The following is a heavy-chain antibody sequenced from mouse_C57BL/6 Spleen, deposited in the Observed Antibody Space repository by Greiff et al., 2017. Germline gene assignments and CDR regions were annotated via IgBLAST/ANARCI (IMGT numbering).Heavy chain of an antibody. CDR3: AREGTTVVKEHFDY. V-gene: IGHV5-6*01. D-gene: IGHD1-1*01. Sequence: EVQLVESGGDLVKPGGSLKLSCAASGFTFSSYGMSWVRQTPDKRLEWVATISSGGSYTYYPDSVKGRFTISRDNAKNTLYLQMSSLKSEDTAMYYCAREGTTVVKEHFDYWGQGTTLTVSS. CDR1: GFTFSSYG. J-gene: IGHJ2*01. CDR2: ISSGGSYT.